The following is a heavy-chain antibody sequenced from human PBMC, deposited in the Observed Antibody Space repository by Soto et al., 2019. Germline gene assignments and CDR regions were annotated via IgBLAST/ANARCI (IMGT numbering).Heavy chain of an antibody. D-gene: IGHD3-16*02. Sequence: GASVKVSCKASGYTFTDYSIHWVRRAPGQGLESMAWVNLNTGGADYAQNFQGRVTVTRDTSINTVYMELSRLKSDDTAVYYCARGGSSRYADYFDFWGQGTLVTVSS. CDR2: VNLNTGGA. CDR3: ARGGSSRYADYFDF. V-gene: IGHV1-2*02. J-gene: IGHJ4*02. CDR1: GYTFTDYS.